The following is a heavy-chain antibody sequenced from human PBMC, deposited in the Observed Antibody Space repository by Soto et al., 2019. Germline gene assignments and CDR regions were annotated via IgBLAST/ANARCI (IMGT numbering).Heavy chain of an antibody. CDR1: GFTFSDYW. J-gene: IGHJ6*02. CDR3: ARVRSPYGDLYYYYYGMDV. CDR2: INSDGSDT. D-gene: IGHD4-17*01. Sequence: EVQLVESGGDLVRPGGSLRLSCAAYGFTFSDYWIHWVRQAPGKGLVWVSRINSDGSDTGYADSVKGRFTISRDNSKNTLYLQMNSLRAEDTAVYYCARVRSPYGDLYYYYYGMDVWGQGTTVTVSS. V-gene: IGHV3-74*01.